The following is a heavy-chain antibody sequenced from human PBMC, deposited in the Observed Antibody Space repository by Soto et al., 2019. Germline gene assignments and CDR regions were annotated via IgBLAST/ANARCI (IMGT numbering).Heavy chain of an antibody. CDR1: GVTFSSYA. CDR3: ARSQGSSTSLEIYYYYYYGRDV. CDR2: IIPISDTT. D-gene: IGHD2-2*01. V-gene: IGHV1-69*01. J-gene: IGHJ6*02. Sequence: QVQLVQSGAEVKKPGSSVKVSCKASGVTFSSYAISWVRQAPGQGLEWMGGIIPISDTTNYAQKFQGRVTITSDESTSTAYIALSSLRAEDTGVYYGARSQGSSTSLEIYYYYYYGRDVWGHGTTVTVSS.